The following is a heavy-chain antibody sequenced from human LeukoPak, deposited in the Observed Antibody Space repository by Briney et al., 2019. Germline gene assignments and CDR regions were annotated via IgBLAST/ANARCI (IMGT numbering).Heavy chain of an antibody. J-gene: IGHJ4*02. D-gene: IGHD1-1*01. CDR2: INPNSGGT. CDR3: ARDLYLGTYNLDY. CDR1: GYTFTGYY. Sequence: ASVKVSCKASGYTFTGYYMHWVRQAPGQGLEWMGWINPNSGGTNYAQKFQGRVTMTRDTSISTAYMELSRLRSDDTAVYYCARDLYLGTYNLDYWGQGTLDTVSS. V-gene: IGHV1-2*02.